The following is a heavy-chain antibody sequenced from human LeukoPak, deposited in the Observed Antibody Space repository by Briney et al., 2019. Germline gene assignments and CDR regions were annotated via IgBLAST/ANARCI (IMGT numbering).Heavy chain of an antibody. J-gene: IGHJ4*02. V-gene: IGHV3-74*01. D-gene: IGHD2/OR15-2a*01. CDR2: INSDGSWT. Sequence: GGSLRLSCAASGHYWMHWVRQAPGKGLVWVSHINSDGSWTSYADSVKGRFTISKDNAKNTVYLQMNNLRAEDTAVYYYVSFYEAYWGRGTLVTVSS. CDR3: VSFYEAY. CDR1: GHYW.